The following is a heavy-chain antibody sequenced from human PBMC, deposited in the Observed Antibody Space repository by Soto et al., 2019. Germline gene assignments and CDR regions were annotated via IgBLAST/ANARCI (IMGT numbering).Heavy chain of an antibody. V-gene: IGHV3-48*03. CDR2: ISSSGSTI. CDR1: VFTFSSYE. CDR3: ARDKETVDATGFDY. D-gene: IGHD6-19*01. J-gene: IGHJ4*02. Sequence: VGSLRLSCAASVFTFSSYEMNWVRQAPGKGLEWVSYISSSGSTIYYADSVKGRFTISRDNAKNSLYLQMNSLRAEDTAVYYCARDKETVDATGFDYWGQGTLVTVSS.